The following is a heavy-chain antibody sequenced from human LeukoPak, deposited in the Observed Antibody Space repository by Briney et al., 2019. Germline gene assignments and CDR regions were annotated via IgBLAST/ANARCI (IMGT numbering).Heavy chain of an antibody. J-gene: IGHJ1*01. CDR2: ISSSSSTI. CDR1: GFTFSSYS. CDR3: TSHVGGTARAWGYFQY. V-gene: IGHV3-48*04. Sequence: GGSLRLSCAASGFTFSSYSMNWVRQAPGKGLEWVSYISSSSSTIYYADSVKGRFTISRDNANKSLFLQMNSLRAEDTAVYYCTSHVGGTARAWGYFQYWGQGTLVTVSS. D-gene: IGHD1-26*01.